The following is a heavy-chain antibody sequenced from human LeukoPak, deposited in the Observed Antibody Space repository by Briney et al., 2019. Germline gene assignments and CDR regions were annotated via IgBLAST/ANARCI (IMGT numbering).Heavy chain of an antibody. CDR1: GFTFTSYS. D-gene: IGHD1-26*01. V-gene: IGHV3-74*01. CDR2: INSDGSST. CDR3: ARPSGSYYDYYYYGMDV. Sequence: GGSLRLSCAASGFTFTSYSMNWVRQAPGKGLVWVSRINSDGSSTDYADSVKGRFTISRDNTKNTLYLQMNSLRAEDTAVYYCARPSGSYYDYYYYGMDVWGQGTTVTVSS. J-gene: IGHJ6*02.